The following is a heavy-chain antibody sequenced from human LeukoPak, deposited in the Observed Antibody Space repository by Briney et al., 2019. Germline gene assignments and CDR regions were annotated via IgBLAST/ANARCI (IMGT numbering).Heavy chain of an antibody. CDR1: GYSFISFG. CDR3: ARGWELDH. D-gene: IGHD1-1*01. CDR2: ISTGNIGT. V-gene: IGHV1-18*01. J-gene: IGHJ4*02. Sequence: GASVKVSCKASGYSFISFGVTWVRQAPGQGLEWVGWISTGNIGTNYAPSLQDRATMTTDTSTSTADVELRNLRSDDTAIYYCARGWELDHWGQGTLVTVSS.